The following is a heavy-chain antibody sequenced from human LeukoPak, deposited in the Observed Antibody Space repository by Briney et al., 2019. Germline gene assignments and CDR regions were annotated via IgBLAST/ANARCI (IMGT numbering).Heavy chain of an antibody. V-gene: IGHV4-59*01. J-gene: IGHJ4*02. CDR3: ARGQSTGTTAQPDY. Sequence: PSETLSLTCTVSGGSISTSYWSWIRQPPGKGLEWIGYIYYSGCTNYNPSLKSRVTMSVDTSKNQFSLKLSSVTAADTAVYYCARGQSTGTTAQPDYWGQGTLVTVSS. D-gene: IGHD1-1*01. CDR1: GGSISTSY. CDR2: IYYSGCT.